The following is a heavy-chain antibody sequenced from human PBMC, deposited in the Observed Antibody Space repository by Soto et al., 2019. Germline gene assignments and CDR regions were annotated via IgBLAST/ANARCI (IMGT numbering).Heavy chain of an antibody. V-gene: IGHV3-30*18. CDR3: AKDSAGGMDV. Sequence: GSLRLSCAASGFTFSSYGMHWVRQAPGKGLEWVAVISYDGSNKYYADSVKGRFTISRDNSKNTLYLQMNSLRAEDTAVYYCAKDSAGGMDVWGQGTTVT. J-gene: IGHJ6*02. CDR1: GFTFSSYG. CDR2: ISYDGSNK.